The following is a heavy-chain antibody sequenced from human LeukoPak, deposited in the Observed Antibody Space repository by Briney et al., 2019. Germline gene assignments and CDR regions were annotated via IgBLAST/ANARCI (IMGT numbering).Heavy chain of an antibody. J-gene: IGHJ6*04. CDR3: ARRYRSGGSCYMRGYYGMDV. CDR2: ISHSGST. CDR1: NGSFSAYY. Sequence: SETLSLTCAVSNGSFSAYYWSWIRQSPGKGLQWIGEISHSGSTNYNPSLKLRVSISLDTSKNQFSLRLSSVSAADTAVYFCARRYRSGGSCYMRGYYGMDVWATGTTVIVSS. D-gene: IGHD2-15*01. V-gene: IGHV4-34*01.